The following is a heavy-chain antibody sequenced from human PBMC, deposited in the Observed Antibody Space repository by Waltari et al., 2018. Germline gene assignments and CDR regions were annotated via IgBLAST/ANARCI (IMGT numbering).Heavy chain of an antibody. J-gene: IGHJ4*02. Sequence: EVQLLESGGDLVQPGGSLIPAFAASDTTFSIFDIHWVRLAPGTGLEWVSAIPVGDDTYYADSVKGRFTISRDTSKDTVHLQMNGLRAEDTAVYYCATPFYNWDDPLHSWGQGTLVTVSS. D-gene: IGHD1-20*01. V-gene: IGHV3-23*01. CDR1: DTTFSIFD. CDR2: IPVGDDT. CDR3: ATPFYNWDDPLHS.